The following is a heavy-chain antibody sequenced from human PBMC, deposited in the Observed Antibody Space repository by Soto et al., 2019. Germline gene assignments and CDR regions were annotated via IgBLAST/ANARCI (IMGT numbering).Heavy chain of an antibody. CDR1: GGSISSSSYY. D-gene: IGHD2-15*01. CDR2: IYYSGST. J-gene: IGHJ6*03. Sequence: SETLSLTCTVSGGSISSSSYYWGWIRQPPGKGLEWIGSIYYSGSTYYNPSLKSRVTISVDTSKNQFSLKLSSVTAADTAVYYCAILRYVSLDCSGGSCYLPYYYYYMDVWGKGTTVTVSS. V-gene: IGHV4-39*01. CDR3: AILRYVSLDCSGGSCYLPYYYYYMDV.